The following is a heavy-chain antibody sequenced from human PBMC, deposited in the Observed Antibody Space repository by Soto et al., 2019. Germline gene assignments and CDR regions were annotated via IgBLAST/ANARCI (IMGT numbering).Heavy chain of an antibody. Sequence: ASVKVSCKASGYTFTSYYMHWVRQAPGQGLEWMGIINPSGGSTSYAQKFQGRVTMTRDTSTSTVYMELSSLRSEDTAVYYCATIMVRGAVFSTGWFDPWGQGTLVTVSS. CDR2: INPSGGST. V-gene: IGHV1-46*01. D-gene: IGHD3-10*01. J-gene: IGHJ5*02. CDR3: ATIMVRGAVFSTGWFDP. CDR1: GYTFTSYY.